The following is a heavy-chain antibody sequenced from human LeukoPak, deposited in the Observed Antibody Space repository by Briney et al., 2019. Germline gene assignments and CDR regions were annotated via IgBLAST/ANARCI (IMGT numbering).Heavy chain of an antibody. Sequence: PSQTLSLTCTVSGGSISSGSYYWSWIRQPAGKGLEWIGRIYTSGSTNYNPSLESPVTISVDTSKNQFSLKLSSVTAADTAVYYCARGSGVYGTPRFDYWGQGTLVTVSS. CDR1: GGSISSGSYY. V-gene: IGHV4-61*02. CDR2: IYTSGST. D-gene: IGHD7-27*01. J-gene: IGHJ4*02. CDR3: ARGSGVYGTPRFDY.